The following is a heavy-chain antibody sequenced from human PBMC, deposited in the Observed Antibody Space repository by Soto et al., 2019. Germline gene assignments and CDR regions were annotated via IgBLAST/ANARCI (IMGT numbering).Heavy chain of an antibody. Sequence: SETLSLTCTVSGGSVSSGSYYWSWIRQPPGKGLEWIGYIYYSGSTNYNPSLKSRVTISVDTSKNQFSLKLSSVTAADTAVYYCARTTWLRQGFYYYGMDVWGQGTTVTVSS. V-gene: IGHV4-61*01. CDR2: IYYSGST. CDR1: GGSVSSGSYY. D-gene: IGHD5-12*01. J-gene: IGHJ6*02. CDR3: ARTTWLRQGFYYYGMDV.